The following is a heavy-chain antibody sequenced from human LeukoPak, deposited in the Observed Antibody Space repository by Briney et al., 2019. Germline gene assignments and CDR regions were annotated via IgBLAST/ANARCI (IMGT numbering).Heavy chain of an antibody. D-gene: IGHD2-2*01. J-gene: IGHJ6*03. CDR3: AKGSIPAAITYYMDV. V-gene: IGHV3-30*02. CDR2: IQFGGTNK. Sequence: GGSLRLSCAASGFTFSHFGMHWVRQAPGKGLEWLAFIQFGGTNKYYADSVQGRFVVSRDNSKNSLFLPINSLRGDDTAVYFCAKGSIPAAITYYMDVWGKGTTVTVSS. CDR1: GFTFSHFG.